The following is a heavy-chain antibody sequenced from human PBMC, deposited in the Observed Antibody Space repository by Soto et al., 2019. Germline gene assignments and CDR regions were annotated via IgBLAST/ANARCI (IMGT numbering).Heavy chain of an antibody. CDR2: INPSGGST. J-gene: IGHJ4*02. D-gene: IGHD6-13*01. Sequence: ASVKVSCKASGYTFTSYYMHWVRQAPGQGLEWMGIINPSGGSTSYAQKFQGRVTMTRDKSKNQFSLKLSSVTAADTAVYYCAREQAGTTDYWGQGTLVTVSS. CDR3: AREQAGTTDY. CDR1: GYTFTSYY. V-gene: IGHV1-46*01.